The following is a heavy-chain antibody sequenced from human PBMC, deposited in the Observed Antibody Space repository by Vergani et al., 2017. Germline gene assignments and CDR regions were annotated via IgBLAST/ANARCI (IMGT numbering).Heavy chain of an antibody. CDR1: GGSFSGYY. CDR2: INHSGST. V-gene: IGHV4-34*01. Sequence: QVQLQQWGAGLLKPSETLSLTCAVYGGSFSGYYWSWIRQPPGKGLEWIGEINHSGSTYYNPSLKSRVTISVDTSKNQFSLKLTSVPAADTSVYYCARRGYSYGSPFDYWGQGILVTVSS. CDR3: ARRGYSYGSPFDY. J-gene: IGHJ4*02. D-gene: IGHD5-18*01.